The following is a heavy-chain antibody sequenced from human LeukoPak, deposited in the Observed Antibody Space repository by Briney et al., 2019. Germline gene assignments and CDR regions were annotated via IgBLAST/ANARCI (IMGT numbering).Heavy chain of an antibody. J-gene: IGHJ4*02. D-gene: IGHD6-19*01. Sequence: SETLSLTCTVSGGSISSGGYYWSWLRQHPGQGLEWIGYIYYSGSTYYNPSLKSRVTISVDTSKNQFSLKLSSVTAADTAVYYCARYHGWPYFDYWGQGTLVTVSS. CDR1: GGSISSGGYY. CDR3: ARYHGWPYFDY. CDR2: IYYSGST. V-gene: IGHV4-31*03.